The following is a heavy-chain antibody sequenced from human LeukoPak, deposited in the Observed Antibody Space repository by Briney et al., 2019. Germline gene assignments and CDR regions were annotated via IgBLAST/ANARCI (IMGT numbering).Heavy chain of an antibody. J-gene: IGHJ3*02. CDR2: INPSGGST. Sequence: ASVKVSCKASGYTFTSYYMHWVRQAPGQGLEWMGIINPSGGSTNYAQKFQGRVTITTDESTSTAYMELSSLRPEDTAVYYCARDLGSEAAADNVGVAFDIWGQGTMVTVSS. CDR3: ARDLGSEAAADNVGVAFDI. V-gene: IGHV1-46*01. D-gene: IGHD6-13*01. CDR1: GYTFTSYY.